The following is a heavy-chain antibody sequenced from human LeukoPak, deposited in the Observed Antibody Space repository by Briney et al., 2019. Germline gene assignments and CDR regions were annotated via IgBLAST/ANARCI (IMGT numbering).Heavy chain of an antibody. V-gene: IGHV1-46*01. CDR2: INPSGGST. D-gene: IGHD3-16*01. CDR3: ARAPYGDNGYTAEVADY. CDR1: GYIFTDYY. Sequence: ASVKVSCKASGYIFTDYYMHWVRQAPGQGLEWMGIINPSGGSTSYAQKFQGRVTMTRDTSTSTVYMELSSLRSEDTAVYYCARAPYGDNGYTAEVADYWGQGTLVTVSS. J-gene: IGHJ4*02.